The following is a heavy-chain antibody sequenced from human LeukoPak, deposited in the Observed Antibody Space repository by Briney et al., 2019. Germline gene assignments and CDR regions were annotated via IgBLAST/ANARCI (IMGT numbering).Heavy chain of an antibody. J-gene: IGHJ3*02. CDR3: ARDWVAGVPFDAFDI. CDR2: INEDGSEK. CDR1: GFTLSSYW. V-gene: IGHV3-7*03. D-gene: IGHD3-10*01. Sequence: GGSLRLSCAASGFTLSSYWMSWVGQAAGKGVEGVANINEDGSEKYYVDSVKGRFTISRDNAQNSVYLHMNSLTAEDTALYYCARDWVAGVPFDAFDIWGQGTMVSVSS.